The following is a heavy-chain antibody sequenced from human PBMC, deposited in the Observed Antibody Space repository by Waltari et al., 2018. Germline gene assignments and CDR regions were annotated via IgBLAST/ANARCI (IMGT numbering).Heavy chain of an antibody. J-gene: IGHJ5*02. CDR3: ARAPSYDFWSGYWFDP. V-gene: IGHV1-69*05. D-gene: IGHD3-3*01. Sequence: QVQLVQSGAEVKKPGSSVKVSCKASGGTFSSYAISWVRQAPGQGLEWMGGYIPIFGTANYAQKFQGRVTITTDESTSTAYMELSSLRSEDTAVYYGARAPSYDFWSGYWFDPWGQGTLVTVSS. CDR2: YIPIFGTA. CDR1: GGTFSSYA.